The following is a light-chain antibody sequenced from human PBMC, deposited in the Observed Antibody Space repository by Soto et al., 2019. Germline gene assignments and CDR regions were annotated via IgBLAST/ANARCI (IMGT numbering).Light chain of an antibody. V-gene: IGLV2-14*01. Sequence: ALTQPASVSGSPGQSITISCTGTSSDVGGYNYVSWYQQHPGKAPKLMIYDVTYRPSGVSNRFSGSKSGNTASLTISGLQAEDEADYYCSSYTSSSTVVFGGGTKLTVL. CDR3: SSYTSSSTVV. CDR2: DVT. CDR1: SSDVGGYNY. J-gene: IGLJ2*01.